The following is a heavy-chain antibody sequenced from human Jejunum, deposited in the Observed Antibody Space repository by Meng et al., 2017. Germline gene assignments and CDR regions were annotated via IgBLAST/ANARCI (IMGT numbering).Heavy chain of an antibody. J-gene: IGHJ4*02. CDR1: VGPTTTDW. CDR2: IWHSGAS. D-gene: IGHD5-12*01. CDR3: ARGATGTRPFDY. Sequence: QVQLEESGPGLVKPPGTRSLTCAVSVGPTTTDWWNWVRQPPGKGLEWIGEIWHSGASNYNPPLRSRVTISVDKSKNQLSLELASLTAADTAVYYCARGATGTRPFDYWGQGTLVTVSS. V-gene: IGHV4-4*03.